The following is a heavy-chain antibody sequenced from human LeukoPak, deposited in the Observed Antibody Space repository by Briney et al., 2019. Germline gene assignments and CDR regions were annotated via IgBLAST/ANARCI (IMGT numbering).Heavy chain of an antibody. J-gene: IGHJ4*02. CDR3: AKFFWNGGN. CDR1: GFIFSNYN. V-gene: IGHV3-23*01. CDR2: ISGSGGST. Sequence: GGSLRLSCAASGFIFSNYNMNWVRQAPGKGLEWVSAISGSGGSTYYADSVKGRFTISRDNSKSMLFLQMNSLRAEDTAVYYCAKFFWNGGNWGQGTLVTVSS. D-gene: IGHD1-1*01.